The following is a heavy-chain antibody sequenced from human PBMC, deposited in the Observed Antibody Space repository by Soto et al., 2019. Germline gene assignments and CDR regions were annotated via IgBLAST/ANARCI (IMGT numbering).Heavy chain of an antibody. D-gene: IGHD1-26*01. CDR3: ARYDRGSSLDYDY. Sequence: QVQLQESGPGLVKPSQTLSLTCTVSGGSISSGGYYWSWIRQHPGKGLEWIGYIYYSGSTYYNPSLKSRVTISVDTSKNQLSLKLSSVTAADTAVYYCARYDRGSSLDYDYWGQGTLVTVSS. J-gene: IGHJ4*02. CDR1: GGSISSGGYY. V-gene: IGHV4-31*03. CDR2: IYYSGST.